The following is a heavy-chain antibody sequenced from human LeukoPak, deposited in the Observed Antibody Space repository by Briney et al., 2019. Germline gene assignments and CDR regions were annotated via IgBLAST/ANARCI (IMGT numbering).Heavy chain of an antibody. CDR1: GFTFSSYS. D-gene: IGHD3-10*01. J-gene: IGHJ3*02. CDR2: ISSSSSTI. CDR3: ASSGRRGAAAFDI. Sequence: GGSLRLSRATSGFTFSSYSMNWVRQAPGKGLEWVSYISSSSSTIYYADSVKGRFTISRDNAKNSLYLQMNSLRAEDTAVYYCASSGRRGAAAFDIWGQGTMVTVSS. V-gene: IGHV3-48*01.